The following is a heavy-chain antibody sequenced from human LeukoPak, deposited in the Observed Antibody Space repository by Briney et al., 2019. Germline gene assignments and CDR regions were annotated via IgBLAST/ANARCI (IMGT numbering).Heavy chain of an antibody. D-gene: IGHD5/OR15-5a*01. Sequence: PGGSLRLSCAASGFTFSGYAMHWVRQAPGKGLEWLTVISTDGNDKHYADSVEGRFTVSRDNSKNTLFLQMNNLRTEDTAVYYCAKDKSVSADYYFDYWGQGTLVTVSS. J-gene: IGHJ4*02. CDR2: ISTDGNDK. V-gene: IGHV3-30*04. CDR3: AKDKSVSADYYFDY. CDR1: GFTFSGYA.